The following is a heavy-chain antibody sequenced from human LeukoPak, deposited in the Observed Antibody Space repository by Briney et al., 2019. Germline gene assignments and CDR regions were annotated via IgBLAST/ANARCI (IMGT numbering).Heavy chain of an antibody. D-gene: IGHD3-10*01. CDR2: VYHSGSM. J-gene: IGHJ5*01. CDR1: DDDISSSNW. Sequence: SETLSLTCSVSDDDISSSNWWTWVRQPPQKGLEWIGEVYHSGSMNYNPSLKSRIYMSVDKSQDRFSLRLTSVTAADTAVYFCARVSGSGLYFKSFDPWGQGTLVIVSS. V-gene: IGHV4-4*02. CDR3: ARVSGSGLYFKSFDP.